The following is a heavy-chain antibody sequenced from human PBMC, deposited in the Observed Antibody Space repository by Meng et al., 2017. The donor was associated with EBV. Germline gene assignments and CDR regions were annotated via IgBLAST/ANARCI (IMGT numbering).Heavy chain of an antibody. Sequence: QVVQSGAEVKNPGASVKVSSKATGYAFTSYILHWVRQAPGQRLEWMGWINVGVGYTKYSQKFQGRVTISSDTSATTGYMELSSLRSEDTAVYYCVRGPPVGVPGPGDYWGQGTLVTVSS. J-gene: IGHJ4*02. CDR3: VRGPPVGVPGPGDY. CDR1: GYAFTSYI. V-gene: IGHV1-3*01. D-gene: IGHD2-21*01. CDR2: INVGVGYT.